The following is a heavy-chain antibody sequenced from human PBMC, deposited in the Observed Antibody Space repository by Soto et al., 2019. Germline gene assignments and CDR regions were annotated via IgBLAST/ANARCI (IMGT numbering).Heavy chain of an antibody. CDR1: GFTFSSYA. D-gene: IGHD6-6*01. CDR3: ARDLKEYSSSSRYSSGCTLDY. CDR2: ISYDGSNK. V-gene: IGHV3-30-3*01. Sequence: LRLSCAASGFTFSSYAMHWVRQAPGKGLEWVAVISYDGSNKYYADSVKGRFTISRDNSKNTLYLQMNSLRAEDTAVYYCARDLKEYSSSSRYSSGCTLDYWGQGTLVTVSS. J-gene: IGHJ4*02.